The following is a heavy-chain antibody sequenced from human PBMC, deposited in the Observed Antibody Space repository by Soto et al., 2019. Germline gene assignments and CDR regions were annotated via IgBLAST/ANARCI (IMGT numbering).Heavy chain of an antibody. J-gene: IGHJ4*02. CDR1: GFTFSDYY. Sequence: PGGSLRLSCAASGFTFSDYYMSWIRQAPGKGLEWVSYISSSGSTIYCADSVKGRFTISRDNAKNSLYLQMNSLRAEDTAVYYCAKDLFYGSGSPGGYWGQGTLVTVSS. CDR3: AKDLFYGSGSPGGY. V-gene: IGHV3-11*01. D-gene: IGHD3-10*01. CDR2: ISSSGSTI.